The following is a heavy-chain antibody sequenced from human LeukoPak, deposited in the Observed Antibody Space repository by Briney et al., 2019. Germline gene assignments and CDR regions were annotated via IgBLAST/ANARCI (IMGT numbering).Heavy chain of an antibody. J-gene: IGHJ5*02. CDR2: INHSGST. D-gene: IGHD3-3*01. V-gene: IGHV4-34*01. Sequence: SETLSLTCAVYGGSFSGYYWSWIRQPPGKGLEWIGEINHSGSTNYNPSLKSRVTISVDTSKNQFSLKLSSVTAADTAVYYCARAAWPYYDFWSGHNWFDPWGQGTLVT. CDR3: ARAAWPYYDFWSGHNWFDP. CDR1: GGSFSGYY.